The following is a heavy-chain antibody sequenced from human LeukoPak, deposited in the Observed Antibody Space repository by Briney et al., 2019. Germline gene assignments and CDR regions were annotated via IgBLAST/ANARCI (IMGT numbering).Heavy chain of an antibody. CDR1: GFTFSYYN. CDR3: ARGYLSRDGYNFSFFDY. Sequence: PGGSLRLSCAASGFTFSYYNMNWVRQAPGKGLEWVSYISSSSSTIYYADSVKGRFTISRDNAKNSLYLQMNSLRDEDTAVYYCARGYLSRDGYNFSFFDYWGQGTLVTVSS. CDR2: ISSSSSTI. D-gene: IGHD5-24*01. V-gene: IGHV3-48*02. J-gene: IGHJ4*02.